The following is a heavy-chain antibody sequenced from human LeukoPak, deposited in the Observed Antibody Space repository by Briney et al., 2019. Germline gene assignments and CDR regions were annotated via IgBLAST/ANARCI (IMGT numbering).Heavy chain of an antibody. Sequence: GGSLRLSCAASGLTFNRYAMRWLRQAPGKGPEWVSTINGSGGTTYYADSVKGRFTISRDNSKNTLFLQMNSLRAEDTAVYYCVKNNGGYFDYWGQGTLVTVSS. CDR1: GLTFNRYA. CDR3: VKNNGGYFDY. D-gene: IGHD1-20*01. V-gene: IGHV3-23*01. CDR2: INGSGGTT. J-gene: IGHJ4*02.